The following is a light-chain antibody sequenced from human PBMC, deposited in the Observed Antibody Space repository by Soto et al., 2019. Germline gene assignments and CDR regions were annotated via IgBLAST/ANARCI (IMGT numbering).Light chain of an antibody. CDR3: QQYDTYWT. J-gene: IGKJ1*01. CDR2: GAS. Sequence: EIVMSQSPAPLSVPPGERATLSCRASQSVSSNLAWYQQKPGQAPRHLIYGASTRATGIPDRFSGGGSGTEFTLTISSLQPDDIATYYCQQYDTYWTFGQGTKVDIK. CDR1: QSVSSN. V-gene: IGKV3D-15*01.